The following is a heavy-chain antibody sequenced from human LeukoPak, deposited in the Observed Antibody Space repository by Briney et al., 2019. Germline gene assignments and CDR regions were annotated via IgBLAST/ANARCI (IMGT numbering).Heavy chain of an antibody. CDR1: GFTFSNYW. Sequence: GGSLRLSCAASGFTFSNYWMTWVRQAPGKGLEWVANINQDGSEKYSVDSVKGRLTISRDNAKNSLYLQMNSLRAEDTAVYYCASRDSYLYYFDYWGQGTLVTVSS. V-gene: IGHV3-7*01. CDR3: ASRDSYLYYFDY. CDR2: INQDGSEK. J-gene: IGHJ4*02. D-gene: IGHD2/OR15-2a*01.